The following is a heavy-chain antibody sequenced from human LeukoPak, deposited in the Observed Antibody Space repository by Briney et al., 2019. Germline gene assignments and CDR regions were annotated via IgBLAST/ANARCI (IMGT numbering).Heavy chain of an antibody. V-gene: IGHV4-61*02. Sequence: SETLSLTCTVSGGSISSGSYYWSWIWQPAGKGLEWIGRIYPSGNTMYNPSLKSRVTISIDTSKNQFSLKLTSATAADTAVYYCARRYSESGVDAFDIWGQGTMVTVSS. CDR2: IYPSGNT. CDR3: ARRYSESGVDAFDI. CDR1: GGSISSGSYY. J-gene: IGHJ3*02. D-gene: IGHD1-26*01.